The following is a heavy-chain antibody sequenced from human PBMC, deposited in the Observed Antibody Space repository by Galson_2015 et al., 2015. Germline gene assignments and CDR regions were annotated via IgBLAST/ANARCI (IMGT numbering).Heavy chain of an antibody. Sequence: SLRLSCAASGFTFSSYWMHWVRQAPGKGLVWVSRINSDGSSTSYADSVKGRFTISRDNAKNTLYLQMNSLRAEDTAVYYCARVSGSYYGARGMDVWGQGTTVTVSS. CDR2: INSDGSST. CDR3: ARVSGSYYGARGMDV. D-gene: IGHD1-26*01. J-gene: IGHJ6*02. V-gene: IGHV3-74*01. CDR1: GFTFSSYW.